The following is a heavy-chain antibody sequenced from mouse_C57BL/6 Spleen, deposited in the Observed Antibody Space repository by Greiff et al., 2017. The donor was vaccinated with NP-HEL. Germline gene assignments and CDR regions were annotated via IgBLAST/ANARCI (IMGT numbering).Heavy chain of an antibody. CDR2: ISYDGSN. CDR3: ARSDGYYGFDY. D-gene: IGHD2-3*01. Sequence: VQLKESGPGLVKPSQSLSLTCSVTGYSITSGYYWNWIRQFPGNKLEWMGYISYDGSNNYNPSLKNRISITRDTSKNQFFLKLNSVTTEDTATYYCARSDGYYGFDYWGQGTTLTVSS. CDR1: GYSITSGYY. V-gene: IGHV3-6*01. J-gene: IGHJ2*01.